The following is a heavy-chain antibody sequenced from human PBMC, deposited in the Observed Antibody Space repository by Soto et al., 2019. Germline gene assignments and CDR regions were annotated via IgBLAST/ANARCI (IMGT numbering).Heavy chain of an antibody. CDR1: GGTFSSYA. Sequence: GASVKVSCKASGGTFSSYAISWVRQAPGQGLEWMGGIIPIFGTANYAQKFQGRVTITADESTSTAYMELSSLRSEDTAVYYCATTILPIVGVTVTTGIRDAFDICGQGTMVSVSS. V-gene: IGHV1-69*13. CDR3: ATTILPIVGVTVTTGIRDAFDI. J-gene: IGHJ3*02. CDR2: IIPIFGTA. D-gene: IGHD2-21*02.